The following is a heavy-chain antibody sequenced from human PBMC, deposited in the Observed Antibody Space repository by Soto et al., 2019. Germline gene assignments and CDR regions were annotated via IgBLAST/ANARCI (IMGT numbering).Heavy chain of an antibody. Sequence: SETLSLTCAVYGGSFSGYYWSWIRQPPGKGLEWIGEINHSGSTNYNPSLKSRVTISVDTSKNQFSLKLSSVTAADTAVYYCARDSSGFDYWGQGTLVTVSS. D-gene: IGHD3-22*01. CDR1: GGSFSGYY. V-gene: IGHV4-34*01. CDR2: INHSGST. CDR3: ARDSSGFDY. J-gene: IGHJ4*02.